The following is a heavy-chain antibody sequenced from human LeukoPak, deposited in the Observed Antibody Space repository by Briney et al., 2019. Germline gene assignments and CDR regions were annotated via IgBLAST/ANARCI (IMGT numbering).Heavy chain of an antibody. Sequence: GGSLRLSCAASGFTFSSRSMNWVRQSPGKGLEWVPSISSSSSYIYYAYPVKGRSTISSDNAKNSLYLQMNSLRAEDTAVYYCARRYCSGGSCKDYWGQGTLVTVSS. CDR3: ARRYCSGGSCKDY. CDR2: ISSSSSYI. CDR1: GFTFSSRS. J-gene: IGHJ4*02. V-gene: IGHV3-21*01. D-gene: IGHD2-15*01.